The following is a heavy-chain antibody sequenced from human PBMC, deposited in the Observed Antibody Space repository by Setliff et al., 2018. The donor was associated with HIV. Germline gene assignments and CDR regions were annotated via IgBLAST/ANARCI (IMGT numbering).Heavy chain of an antibody. Sequence: PSETLSLTCTVSGYSISSGYYWGWIRLPPGKGLEWIGDIYHSGFTIYNPSLKSRVTMSLDTSKNQFSLNLKSVTAADTALYYCATTGQGRAYFDFWGQGSLVTVSS. J-gene: IGHJ4*02. CDR1: GYSISSGYY. D-gene: IGHD2-21*01. V-gene: IGHV4-38-2*02. CDR2: IYHSGFT. CDR3: ATTGQGRAYFDF.